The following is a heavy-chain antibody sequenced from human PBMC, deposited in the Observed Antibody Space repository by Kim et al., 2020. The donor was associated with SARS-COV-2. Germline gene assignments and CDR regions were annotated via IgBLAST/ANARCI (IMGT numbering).Heavy chain of an antibody. J-gene: IGHJ4*02. D-gene: IGHD6-19*01. Sequence: GYANKDRGRVTMTRKTSMSTAYMELSSLRSEDTAVYYCARGGGWFRNFDYWGQGALVTVSS. CDR3: ARGGGWFRNFDY. V-gene: IGHV1-8*01.